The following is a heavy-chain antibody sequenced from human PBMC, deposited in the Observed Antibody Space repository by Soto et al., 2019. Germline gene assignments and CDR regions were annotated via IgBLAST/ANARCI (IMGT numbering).Heavy chain of an antibody. J-gene: IGHJ4*02. Sequence: EVQLVESGGGLVEPGGPLRLSCAASGFTFSNAWMSWVRQAPGKGLEFIGRIKRKTDGGTTDYAAPVKGRFTISSDDSKSTLYLEINSLNTEDTAVYYCTTDRRDFGDVHFDYWGQGTLVTVSS. CDR1: GFTFSNAW. V-gene: IGHV3-15*01. D-gene: IGHD4-17*01. CDR2: IKRKTDGGTT. CDR3: TTDRRDFGDVHFDY.